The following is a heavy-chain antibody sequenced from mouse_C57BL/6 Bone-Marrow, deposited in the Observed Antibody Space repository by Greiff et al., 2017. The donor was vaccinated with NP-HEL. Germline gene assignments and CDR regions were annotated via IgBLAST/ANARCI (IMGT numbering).Heavy chain of an antibody. J-gene: IGHJ1*03. CDR2: IDPSDSYT. V-gene: IGHV1-69*01. CDR1: GYTFTSYW. Sequence: VQLQQPGAELVMPGASVKLSCKASGYTFTSYWMHWVKQRPGQGLAWIGEIDPSDSYTNYNQKFKGKSTLTVDKSSSTAYMQISSLTSEDSAVYYCARDYGSSYWYFDVWGTGTTVTVSS. CDR3: ARDYGSSYWYFDV. D-gene: IGHD1-1*01.